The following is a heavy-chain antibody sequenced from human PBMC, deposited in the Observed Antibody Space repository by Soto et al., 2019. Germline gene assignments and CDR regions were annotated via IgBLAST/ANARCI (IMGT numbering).Heavy chain of an antibody. CDR1: GYTFTSYD. V-gene: IGHV1-18*04. CDR2: ISAYNGNT. J-gene: IGHJ4*02. D-gene: IGHD3-16*01. CDR3: ARGGERWMATQIPDY. Sequence: QVQLVQSGAEVKKPGASVKVSCKASGYTFTSYDISWVRQAPGQGLEGMGWISAYNGNTNYAQKLQGRVTMTTDTATRTAYMEVRSLRSDDTAVYYCARGGERWMATQIPDYWGQGTLVTVSS.